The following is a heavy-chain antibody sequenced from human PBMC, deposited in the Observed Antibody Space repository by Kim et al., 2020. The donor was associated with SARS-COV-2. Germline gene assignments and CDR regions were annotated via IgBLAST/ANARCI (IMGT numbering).Heavy chain of an antibody. D-gene: IGHD3-3*02. CDR2: IDPSSGGT. J-gene: IGHJ4*02. V-gene: IGHV1-2*06. CDR1: GDTLTGDY. Sequence: ASVKVSCKSSGDTLTGDYMHWVRQAPGQGLEWMGRIDPSSGGTNYPQKFQGRVTMTRDTSTSTAYMELSSLTSDDTAMYYCAKGQISGSLQYFHSWGQG. CDR3: AKGQISGSLQYFHS.